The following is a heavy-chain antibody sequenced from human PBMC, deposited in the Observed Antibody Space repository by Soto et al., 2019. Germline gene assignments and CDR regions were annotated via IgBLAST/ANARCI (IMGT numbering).Heavy chain of an antibody. CDR1: GGTFSNHI. Sequence: GASVKVSCTASGGTFSNHIITWGRQAPGQGLEWMGGIIPIFGTANYAQKFQGRVTITADESTSTAYMELSSLRSEDTAVYYCARVVTVVKSFHYWYFDLWGRGTLVTVSS. V-gene: IGHV1-69*13. CDR2: IIPIFGTA. D-gene: IGHD2-15*01. J-gene: IGHJ2*01. CDR3: ARVVTVVKSFHYWYFDL.